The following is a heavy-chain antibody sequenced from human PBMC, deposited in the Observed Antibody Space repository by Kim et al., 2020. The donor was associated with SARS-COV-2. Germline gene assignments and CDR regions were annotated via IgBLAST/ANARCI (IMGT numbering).Heavy chain of an antibody. CDR3: ARRDSSGWSYYYYGMDV. J-gene: IGHJ6*02. V-gene: IGHV7-4-1*02. CDR1: GYTFTSYA. CDR2: INTNTGNP. Sequence: ASVKVSCKASGYTFTSYAMNWVRQAPGQGLEWMGWINTNTGNPTYAQGFTGRFVFSLDTSVSTAYLQISSLKAEDTAVYYCARRDSSGWSYYYYGMDVWGQGTTVTVSS. D-gene: IGHD6-19*01.